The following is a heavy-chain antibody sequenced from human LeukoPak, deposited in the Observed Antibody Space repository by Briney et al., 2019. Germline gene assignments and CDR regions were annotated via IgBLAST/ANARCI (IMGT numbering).Heavy chain of an antibody. CDR3: ASQYGDYVRSFDY. CDR2: IYPGDSDT. J-gene: IGHJ4*02. D-gene: IGHD4-17*01. CDR1: GYSFTSYW. V-gene: IGHV5-51*01. Sequence: GEPLKISCKGSGYSFTSYWIGWVRQMPGKGLEWMGIIYPGDSDTRYSPSFQGQVTISADKSISTAYLQWSSLKASDTAMYYCASQYGDYVRSFDYWGQGTLVTVSS.